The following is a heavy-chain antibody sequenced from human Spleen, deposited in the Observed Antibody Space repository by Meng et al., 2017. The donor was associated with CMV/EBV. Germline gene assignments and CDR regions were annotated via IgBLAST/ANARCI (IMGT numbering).Heavy chain of an antibody. CDR2: IYYSGST. CDR1: GFTFSSYA. Sequence: ESLKISCAASGFTFSSYAMSWIRQPPGKGLEWIGYIYYSGSTNYNPSLKSRVTISVDTSKNQFSLKLSSVTAADTAVYYCAREGWELLQGDYYYYGMDVWGQGTTVTVSS. D-gene: IGHD1-26*01. CDR3: AREGWELLQGDYYYYGMDV. V-gene: IGHV4-59*01. J-gene: IGHJ6*02.